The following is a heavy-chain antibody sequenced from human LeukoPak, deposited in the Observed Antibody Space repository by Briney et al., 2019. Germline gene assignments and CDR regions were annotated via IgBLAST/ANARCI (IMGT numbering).Heavy chain of an antibody. J-gene: IGHJ4*02. D-gene: IGHD3-10*01. Sequence: GGSLRLSCAASGFTVSSNYMSWVRQAPGKGLEWVSVIYSGGSTYYADSVKGRFTISRDNSKNTLYLQMNSLRAEDTAVYYCASHSIFSEITMVRDYWGQGTLVTVSS. CDR2: IYSGGST. V-gene: IGHV3-66*04. CDR1: GFTVSSNY. CDR3: ASHSIFSEITMVRDY.